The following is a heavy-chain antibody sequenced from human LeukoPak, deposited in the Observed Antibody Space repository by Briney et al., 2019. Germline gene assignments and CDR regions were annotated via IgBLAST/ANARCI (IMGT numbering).Heavy chain of an antibody. V-gene: IGHV4-34*03. CDR1: GGSFSGYY. Sequence: SETLSLTCAVYGGSFSGYYGSWIRQPPGKGLEWIGEINHSGSTNYNPSLKSRVTISVDTSKNQFSLKLSSVTAADTAVYYCLTVVTGVWYFDYWGQGTLVTVSS. D-gene: IGHD4-23*01. CDR2: INHSGST. CDR3: LTVVTGVWYFDY. J-gene: IGHJ4*02.